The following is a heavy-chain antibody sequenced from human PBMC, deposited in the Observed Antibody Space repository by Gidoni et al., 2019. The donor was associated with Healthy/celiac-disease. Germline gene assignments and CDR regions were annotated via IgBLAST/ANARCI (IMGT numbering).Heavy chain of an antibody. CDR1: GFTFSSFT. CDR3: AVVYAYFDY. Sequence: EVQLVEPGGGLVKPGGSLRLSCAASGFTFSSFTMNWVRQAPGKGLEWVSSISKTGDYMYYADSVKGRFTISRDNAKNSLYLQMNSLRAEDTAIYYCAVVYAYFDYWGQGSLVTVSS. V-gene: IGHV3-21*06. D-gene: IGHD2-8*02. J-gene: IGHJ4*02. CDR2: ISKTGDYM.